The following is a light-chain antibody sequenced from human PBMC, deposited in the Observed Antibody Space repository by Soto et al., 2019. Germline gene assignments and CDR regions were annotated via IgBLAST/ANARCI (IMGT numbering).Light chain of an antibody. CDR1: QSVSSSY. V-gene: IGKV3-20*01. J-gene: IGKJ1*01. CDR2: GAS. Sequence: EIVLTQSPGTLSLSPGERATLSCRASQSVSSSYLAWYQQKPGQAPRLLIYGASSRATGIPDRFRGSGSGTDFTLTISRLEPEDFAVYYCQQYGSSSWTFCQGTKVEIK. CDR3: QQYGSSSWT.